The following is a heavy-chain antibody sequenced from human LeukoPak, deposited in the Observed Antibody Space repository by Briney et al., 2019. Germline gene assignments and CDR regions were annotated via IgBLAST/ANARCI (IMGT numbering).Heavy chain of an antibody. CDR2: ISYDGSNK. Sequence: GRSLRLSCAASGFTFSSYGMHWVRQAPGKGLEWVAVISYDGSNKYYADSVKGRFTISRDNSKNTLYLQMNSLRAEDTAVYYCAKRRDGYNYSDYWGQGTLATVSS. CDR1: GFTFSSYG. V-gene: IGHV3-30*18. J-gene: IGHJ4*02. CDR3: AKRRDGYNYSDY. D-gene: IGHD5-24*01.